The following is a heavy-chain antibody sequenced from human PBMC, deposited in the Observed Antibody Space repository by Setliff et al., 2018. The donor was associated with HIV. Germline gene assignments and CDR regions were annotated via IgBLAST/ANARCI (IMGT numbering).Heavy chain of an antibody. Sequence: ASVKVSCKASGYTFTNYGISWVRQAPGQGLEWMGWISAYNGNTNYAQKFQGRVTMTRDMSVSTAYMELSRLRSDDTAVYYCATSPRPYYYYMDVWGKGTTVTVSS. CDR2: ISAYNGNT. CDR3: ATSPRPYYYYMDV. J-gene: IGHJ6*03. V-gene: IGHV1-18*01. CDR1: GYTFTNYG.